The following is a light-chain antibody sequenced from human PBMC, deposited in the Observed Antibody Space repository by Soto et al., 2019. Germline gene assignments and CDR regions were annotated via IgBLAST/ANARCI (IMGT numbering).Light chain of an antibody. CDR2: DVT. V-gene: IGLV2-14*01. J-gene: IGLJ2*01. CDR1: SSDVGGYNY. CDR3: SSYTNRRTII. Sequence: QSVLTQPAPVSGSPGQSITISCTGTSSDVGGYNYVSWYRQHPGKAPKLMVYDVTKRPSGVSYRFSGSKSGNTASLTISGLQAEGEADYYCSSYTNRRTIIFGGGTKVTVL.